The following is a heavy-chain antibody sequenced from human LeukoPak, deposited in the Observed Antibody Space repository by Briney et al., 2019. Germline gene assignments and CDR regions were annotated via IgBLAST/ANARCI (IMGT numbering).Heavy chain of an antibody. J-gene: IGHJ6*03. Sequence: GGSLRLSCAASGFTFTSYAMSWVRQAPGKGLEWVSAISGSGGSTYYADSVKGRFTISRDNSKNTLYLQMNSLRAEDTGVYYCARALHSYSYYIAVWGKGTTVTVSS. CDR3: ARALHSYSYYIAV. V-gene: IGHV3-23*01. D-gene: IGHD5-24*01. CDR2: ISGSGGST. CDR1: GFTFTSYA.